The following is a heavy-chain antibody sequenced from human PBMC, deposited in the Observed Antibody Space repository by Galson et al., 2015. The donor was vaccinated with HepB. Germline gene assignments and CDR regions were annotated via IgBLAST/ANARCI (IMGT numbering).Heavy chain of an antibody. V-gene: IGHV3-30*18. Sequence: SLRLSCAASGFTFSGSGIHWVRQAPGKGLEWVAVISNDGSNKYYADSVKGRLTISRDNSKKTLYLQMNSLRSEDTAVYYCAKGASGDGNFDYWGQGTLVTVSS. CDR2: ISNDGSNK. CDR1: GFTFSGSG. D-gene: IGHD7-27*01. CDR3: AKGASGDGNFDY. J-gene: IGHJ4*02.